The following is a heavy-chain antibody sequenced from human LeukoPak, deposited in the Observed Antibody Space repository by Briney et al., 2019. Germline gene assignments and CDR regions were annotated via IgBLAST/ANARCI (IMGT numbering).Heavy chain of an antibody. Sequence: SETLSLTCTVSGGSISSYYWSWIRQPPGKGLGWIGYIYYSGSTNYNPSLKSRVTISVDTSKNQFSLKLSSVTAADTAVYYCARCLGREIVVDWGQGTLVTVSS. CDR2: IYYSGST. D-gene: IGHD3-22*01. CDR1: GGSISSYY. V-gene: IGHV4-59*08. CDR3: ARCLGREIVVD. J-gene: IGHJ4*02.